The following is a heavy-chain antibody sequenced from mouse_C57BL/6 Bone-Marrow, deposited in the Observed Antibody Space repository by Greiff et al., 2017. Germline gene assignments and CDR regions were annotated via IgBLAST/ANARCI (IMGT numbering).Heavy chain of an antibody. Sequence: QVQLQQSGAELAKPGASVKLSCKASGYTFTSYWMHWVKQRPGQGLEWIGYINPSSGYTKYNQKFKDKATLTAAKSSSTAYMQLSSLTYEDSAVYYCARSFLLYFDYWGQGTTLTVSS. D-gene: IGHD2-1*01. V-gene: IGHV1-7*01. CDR2: INPSSGYT. CDR3: ARSFLLYFDY. CDR1: GYTFTSYW. J-gene: IGHJ2*01.